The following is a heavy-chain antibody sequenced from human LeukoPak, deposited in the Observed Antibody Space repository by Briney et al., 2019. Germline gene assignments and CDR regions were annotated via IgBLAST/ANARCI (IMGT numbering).Heavy chain of an antibody. V-gene: IGHV4-34*01. D-gene: IGHD6-19*01. CDR2: INHSGST. Sequence: PSETLSLTCTVYGGSFSGYYWSWIRQPPGKGLEWIGEINHSGSTNYNPSLKSRVTISVDTSKNQFSLKLSSVTAADTAVYYCARRDKAVAGRGFVYWGQGTLVTVSS. CDR1: GGSFSGYY. J-gene: IGHJ4*02. CDR3: ARRDKAVAGRGFVY.